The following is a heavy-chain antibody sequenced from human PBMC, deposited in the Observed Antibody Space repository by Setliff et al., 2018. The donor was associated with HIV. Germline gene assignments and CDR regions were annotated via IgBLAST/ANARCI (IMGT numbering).Heavy chain of an antibody. CDR3: TKGVQRLRPYYFNS. CDR2: IKQDGSEI. J-gene: IGHJ4*02. D-gene: IGHD4-17*01. V-gene: IGHV3-7*03. CDR1: GFSFSTYW. Sequence: GGSLRLSCAASGFSFSTYWMSWVRQAPGKGLEWVANIKQDGSEIYYVDSVKGRFTVSRDNAQNSLYLQMNSLRVEDTAIYYCTKGVQRLRPYYFNSWGQGTLVTVSS.